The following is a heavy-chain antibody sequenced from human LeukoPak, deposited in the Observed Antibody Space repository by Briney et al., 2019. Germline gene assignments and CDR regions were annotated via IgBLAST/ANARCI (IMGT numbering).Heavy chain of an antibody. D-gene: IGHD6-13*01. CDR1: GFTFSSYW. J-gene: IGHJ5*02. V-gene: IGHV3-7*01. CDR2: IKQDGSEK. CDR3: AREPLAAADTAYNWFDP. Sequence: GGSLRLSCAASGFTFSSYWMSWVRQAPGKGLEWVANIKQDGSEKYYVDSVKGRFTISRDNAKNSLYLQMNSLSAEDTAVYYCAREPLAAADTAYNWFDPWGQGTLVTVSS.